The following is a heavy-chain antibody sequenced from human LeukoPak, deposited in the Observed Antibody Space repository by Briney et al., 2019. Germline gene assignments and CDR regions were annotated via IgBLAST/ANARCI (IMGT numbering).Heavy chain of an antibody. CDR3: ARSDPHYYGSGSYYLNWFDP. J-gene: IGHJ5*02. Sequence: ASVTVSCKASGYTFTIYAMNWVRQAPGQGLEWMGWINTNTGNPTYAQGFTGRFVFSLDTSVSTAYLQISSLKAEDTAVYYCARSDPHYYGSGSYYLNWFDPWGQGTLVTVSS. D-gene: IGHD3-10*01. V-gene: IGHV7-4-1*02. CDR2: INTNTGNP. CDR1: GYTFTIYA.